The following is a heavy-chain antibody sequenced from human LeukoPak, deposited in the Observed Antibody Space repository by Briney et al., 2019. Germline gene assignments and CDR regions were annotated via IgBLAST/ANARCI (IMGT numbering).Heavy chain of an antibody. Sequence: ASVKVSCKASGYTFTSYDINWVRQATGQGLEWMGWMNPNSGNTGYAQKFQGRVTMTRDTSISTAYMELSRLRSDDTAVYYCARGNYDSSGFYFQHWGQGTLVTVSS. J-gene: IGHJ1*01. D-gene: IGHD3-22*01. CDR1: GYTFTSYD. CDR3: ARGNYDSSGFYFQH. V-gene: IGHV1-8*01. CDR2: MNPNSGNT.